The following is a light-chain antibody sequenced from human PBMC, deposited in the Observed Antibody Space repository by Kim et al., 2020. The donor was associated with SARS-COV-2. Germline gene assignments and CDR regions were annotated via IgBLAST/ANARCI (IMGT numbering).Light chain of an antibody. CDR3: QQRNNWPIT. J-gene: IGKJ5*01. CDR1: ESVATY. CDR2: DAS. V-gene: IGKV3-11*01. Sequence: EIVLTQSPATLSLSPGERATLSCRANESVATYLAWYQQKPGQAPRLLIYDASTRATGIPARFSGGGSGADFTLTIGSLEPEDFAVYYCQQRNNWPITFGQGTRLEIK.